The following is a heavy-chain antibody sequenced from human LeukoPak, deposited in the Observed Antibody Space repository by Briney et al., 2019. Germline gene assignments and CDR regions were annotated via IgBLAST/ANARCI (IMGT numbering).Heavy chain of an antibody. CDR2: IIPIFGTA. V-gene: IGHV1-69*06. CDR3: ARAWLRDCSGGSCYYLDY. Sequence: GASVKVSCKASGGTFSSYAISWVRQAPGQGLEWMGGIIPIFGTANYAQKFQGRVTITADKSTSTAYMELSSLRSEDTAVYYCARAWLRDCSGGSCYYLDYWGQGTLVTVSS. J-gene: IGHJ4*02. D-gene: IGHD2-15*01. CDR1: GGTFSSYA.